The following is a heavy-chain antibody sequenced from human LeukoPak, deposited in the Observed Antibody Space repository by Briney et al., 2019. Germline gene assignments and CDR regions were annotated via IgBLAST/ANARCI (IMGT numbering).Heavy chain of an antibody. CDR3: AKDRWSGFGYCSSTSCPLGWFDP. J-gene: IGHJ5*02. V-gene: IGHV3-23*01. Sequence: PGGSLRLSCAASGFTFSSYAMSWVRQAPGKGLEWVSAISGSGGSTYYADSVKGRFTISRDNSKNTLYLQMNSLRAEDTAVYYCAKDRWSGFGYCSSTSCPLGWFDPWGQGTLVTVSS. CDR2: ISGSGGST. CDR1: GFTFSSYA. D-gene: IGHD2-2*01.